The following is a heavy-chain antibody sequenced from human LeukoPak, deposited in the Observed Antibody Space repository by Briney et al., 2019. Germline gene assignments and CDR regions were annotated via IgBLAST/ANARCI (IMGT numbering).Heavy chain of an antibody. Sequence: TTSETLSLTCTVSGGSISSSNSYWGWIRQPPGKGLEWVGSIFYSGSTFYNPSLKSRVTISVDTSKNQFSLKLNSVTAADTAVYYCARSQATAMVSDSWGQGTLVTVSS. J-gene: IGHJ4*02. CDR3: ARSQATAMVSDS. CDR2: IFYSGST. CDR1: GGSISSSNSY. D-gene: IGHD2-21*02. V-gene: IGHV4-39*01.